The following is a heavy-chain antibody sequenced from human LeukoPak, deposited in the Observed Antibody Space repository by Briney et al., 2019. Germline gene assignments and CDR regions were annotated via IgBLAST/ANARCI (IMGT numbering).Heavy chain of an antibody. CDR1: GYTFSSYG. V-gene: IGHV1-18*01. CDR3: ARVSWVTSLQVYGMDV. Sequence: GASVKVSCKASGYTFSSYGISWVRQAPGHGLEWMGWISAYNVNTDNAQKLQGRVTMTTDTSTSTAYMELRSLRSDDTAVYYCARVSWVTSLQVYGMDVWGQGTTVTVSS. D-gene: IGHD2-21*02. CDR2: ISAYNVNT. J-gene: IGHJ6*02.